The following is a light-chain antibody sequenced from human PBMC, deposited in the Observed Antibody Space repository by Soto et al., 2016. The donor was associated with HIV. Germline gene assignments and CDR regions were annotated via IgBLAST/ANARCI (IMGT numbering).Light chain of an antibody. CDR1: QSLVYSDGNTF. J-gene: IGKJ1*01. CDR3: MQGSHFPPWT. V-gene: IGKV2-30*01. CDR2: QIS. Sequence: EVILTQSPLSLSVTLGQPASISCTSTQSLVYSDGNTFFNWFLLRPGQSPRRLIYQISKRDSGVPDRISGSGSDTNFTLTFTRVEAEDVGVYYCMQGSHFPPWTFGQGTTVEIQ.